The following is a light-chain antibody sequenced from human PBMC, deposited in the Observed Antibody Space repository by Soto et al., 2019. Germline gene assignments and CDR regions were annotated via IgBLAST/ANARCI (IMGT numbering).Light chain of an antibody. V-gene: IGKV3-20*01. CDR1: QSVSSN. Sequence: EIVMTQSPATLSVSPGERATLSCRASQSVSSNLAWYQQKPGQAPRLLIYDASNRATGIPARFSGSGSGTDFTLAISRLEPEDFAVYYCQQSGSSPPTFGQGTKVDIK. J-gene: IGKJ1*01. CDR3: QQSGSSPPT. CDR2: DAS.